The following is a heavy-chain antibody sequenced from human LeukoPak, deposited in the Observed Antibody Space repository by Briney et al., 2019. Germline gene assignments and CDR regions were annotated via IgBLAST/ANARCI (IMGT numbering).Heavy chain of an antibody. CDR2: ISYDGSNK. CDR3: ARNVRITIFGVADY. V-gene: IGHV3-30-3*01. Sequence: GGSLRLSCAASGFTFSSYAMHWVRQAPGKGLEWVAVISYDGSNKHYADSVKGRFTISRDNSKNTLYLQMNSLRAEDTAVYYCARNVRITIFGVADYWGQGTLVTVSS. J-gene: IGHJ4*02. CDR1: GFTFSSYA. D-gene: IGHD3-3*01.